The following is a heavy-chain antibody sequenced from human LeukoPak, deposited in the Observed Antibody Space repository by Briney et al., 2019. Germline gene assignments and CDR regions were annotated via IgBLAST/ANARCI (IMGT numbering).Heavy chain of an antibody. J-gene: IGHJ4*02. CDR3: AKSYCSSTSCYVFDY. CDR2: ISGSGGST. CDR1: GSTFSSYG. V-gene: IGHV3-23*01. Sequence: TGGTLRLSCAASGSTFSSYGMSWVRQAPGKGLEWVSAISGSGGSTYYADSVKGRFTISRDNSKNTLYLQMNSLRAEDTAVYYCAKSYCSSTSCYVFDYWGQGTLVTVSS. D-gene: IGHD2-2*01.